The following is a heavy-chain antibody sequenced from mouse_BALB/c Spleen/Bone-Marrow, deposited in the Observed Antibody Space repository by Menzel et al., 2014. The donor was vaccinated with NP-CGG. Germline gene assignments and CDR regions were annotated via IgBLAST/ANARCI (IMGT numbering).Heavy chain of an antibody. V-gene: IGHV1-15*01. CDR3: TIVAY. J-gene: IGHJ3*01. CDR2: IDPETGGP. Sequence: VQLQQSGAELVRPGTSVTLSCKASGYTFTDYKMHWVKQTPVHRLDWIGLIDPETGGPAYNQKFKGKATLTADKSSSTAYMDLRSLTSEDSAVYYCTIVAYWGQGTLVAVSA. CDR1: GYTFTDYK.